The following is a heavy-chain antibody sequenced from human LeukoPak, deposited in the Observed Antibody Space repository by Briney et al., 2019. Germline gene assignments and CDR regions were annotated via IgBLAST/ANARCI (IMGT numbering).Heavy chain of an antibody. J-gene: IGHJ4*02. D-gene: IGHD4-23*01. Sequence: ASVKVSCKASGYTFTSYGISWVRQAPGQGLEWMGWISAYNGNTNYAQKLQGRVTMTTDTSTSTAYMELSRLRSDDTAVYYCARAPTVVTPYYFDYWGQGTLVTVSS. CDR2: ISAYNGNT. V-gene: IGHV1-18*01. CDR1: GYTFTSYG. CDR3: ARAPTVVTPYYFDY.